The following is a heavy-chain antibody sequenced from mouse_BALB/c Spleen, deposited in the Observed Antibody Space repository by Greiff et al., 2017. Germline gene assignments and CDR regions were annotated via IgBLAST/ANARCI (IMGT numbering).Heavy chain of an antibody. Sequence: EVQGVESGPELVKPGASVKMSCKASGYTFTSYVMHWVKQKPGQGLEWIGYINPYNDGTKYNEKFKGKATLTSDKSSSTAYMELSSLTSEDSAVYYCANYGYDEYYFDYWGQGTTLTVSS. V-gene: IGHV1-14*01. CDR2: INPYNDGT. D-gene: IGHD2-2*01. CDR1: GYTFTSYV. J-gene: IGHJ2*01. CDR3: ANYGYDEYYFDY.